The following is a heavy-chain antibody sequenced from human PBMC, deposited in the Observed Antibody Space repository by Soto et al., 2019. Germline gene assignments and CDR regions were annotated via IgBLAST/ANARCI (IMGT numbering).Heavy chain of an antibody. CDR3: AKGRSIWGSYRHDAFDI. CDR1: GFTFSSYA. V-gene: IGHV3-23*01. CDR2: ISGSGGST. Sequence: GGSLRLSCAASGFTFSSYAMSWVRQAPGKGLEWVSAISGSGGSTYYADSVKGRFTISRDNSKNTLYLQMNSLRAEDTAVYYCAKGRSIWGSYRHDAFDIWGQGTMVTVSS. J-gene: IGHJ3*02. D-gene: IGHD3-16*02.